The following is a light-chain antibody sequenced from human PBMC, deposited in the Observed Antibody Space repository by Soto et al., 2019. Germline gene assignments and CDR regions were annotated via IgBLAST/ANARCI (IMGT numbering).Light chain of an antibody. J-gene: IGKJ2*01. CDR1: QSVSSSY. Sequence: ENVLTQSPGTLSLSPGERATLSCRASQSVSSSYLTWYQQKPGQAPRLLICGASSRATDIPDRFSGSGSGTDFTLTISRLEPEDFAVYYCQQYDSSPVTFGQGTKLEIK. CDR2: GAS. V-gene: IGKV3-20*01. CDR3: QQYDSSPVT.